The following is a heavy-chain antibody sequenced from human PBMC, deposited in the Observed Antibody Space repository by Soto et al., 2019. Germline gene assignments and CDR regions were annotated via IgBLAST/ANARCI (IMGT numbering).Heavy chain of an antibody. CDR3: ARVQGVLWFGEYCFDY. CDR1: GFTFSSYA. Sequence: QVQLVESGGGVVQPGRSLRLSCAASGFTFSSYAMHWVRQAPGKGLEWVAVISYDGSNKYYADSVKGRFTISRDNSKNTLYLQMNSLRAEDTAVYYCARVQGVLWFGEYCFDYWGQGTLVTVSS. D-gene: IGHD3-10*01. CDR2: ISYDGSNK. J-gene: IGHJ4*02. V-gene: IGHV3-30-3*01.